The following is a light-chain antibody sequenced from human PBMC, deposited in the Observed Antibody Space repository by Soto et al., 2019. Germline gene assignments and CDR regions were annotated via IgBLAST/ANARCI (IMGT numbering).Light chain of an antibody. CDR3: QPLSNMILP. CDR2: DAS. CDR1: QSVSSY. V-gene: IGKV3-11*01. Sequence: EIVLTQSPATLSLSPGERATLSCRASQSVSSYLAWYQQKPGQAPRLLIYDASNRATGIPARFSGSGSGTNFSLTIISLEPEDFAIYSCQPLSNMILPYGGRTNGDI. J-gene: IGKJ4*01.